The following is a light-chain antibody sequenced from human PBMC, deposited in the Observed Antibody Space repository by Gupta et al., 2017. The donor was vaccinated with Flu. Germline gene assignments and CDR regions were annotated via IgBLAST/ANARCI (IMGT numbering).Light chain of an antibody. J-gene: IGLJ2*01. CDR2: GNN. Sequence: RVTISCTGGRSNIGAGYEVHWYQHSPGTAPKLLIYGNNNRPSGVPARFVGSKSGTSASLAITELQAEDEADYYCQSYDSTLSVVFGGGTKLTVL. CDR1: RSNIGAGYE. CDR3: QSYDSTLSVV. V-gene: IGLV1-40*01.